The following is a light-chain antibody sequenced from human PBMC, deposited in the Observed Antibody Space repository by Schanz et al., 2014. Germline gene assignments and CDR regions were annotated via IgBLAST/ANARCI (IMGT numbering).Light chain of an antibody. CDR2: DVG. V-gene: IGLV2-14*01. CDR1: SSDVGGYNY. Sequence: QSVLTQPASVSGSPGQSITMSCTGTSSDVGGYNYVSWYQQHPGKAPKLMIYDVGNRPSGVSNRFSGSKSGNTASLTISGLQPEDEADYYCSSYTPSTTLVVFGGGTKLTVL. CDR3: SSYTPSTTLVV. J-gene: IGLJ3*02.